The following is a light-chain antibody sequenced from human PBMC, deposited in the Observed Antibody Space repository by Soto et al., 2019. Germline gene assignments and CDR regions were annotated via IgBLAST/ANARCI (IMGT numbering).Light chain of an antibody. CDR1: SRDVGAYNY. J-gene: IGLJ2*01. V-gene: IGLV2-8*01. CDR2: DVS. Sequence: QSALTQPPSASGSPGQSVTISCTGTSRDVGAYNYVSWYQLHPARAPKVIIYDVSKRPSGVPDRFSGSKSGNTAFLTVSGLQGEDEADYYCGLHAGSSAVIGGGTKLTVL. CDR3: GLHAGSSAV.